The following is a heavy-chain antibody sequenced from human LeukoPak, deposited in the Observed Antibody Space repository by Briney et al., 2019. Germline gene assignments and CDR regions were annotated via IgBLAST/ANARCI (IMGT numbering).Heavy chain of an antibody. J-gene: IGHJ4*02. V-gene: IGHV4-59*11. Sequence: PSETLSLTCTVSGGSISTHYWSWIRQSPGKGLEWIGYISYSGSTNYNPSLTSRVAISVDRSKNQFSLKLSSVTAADTAVYYCARVGASNGVDYWGQGTLVTVSS. CDR2: ISYSGST. D-gene: IGHD2-8*01. CDR1: GGSISTHY. CDR3: ARVGASNGVDY.